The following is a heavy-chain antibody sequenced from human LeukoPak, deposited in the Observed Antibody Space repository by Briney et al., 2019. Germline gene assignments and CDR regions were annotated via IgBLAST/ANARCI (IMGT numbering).Heavy chain of an antibody. V-gene: IGHV1-8*01. J-gene: IGHJ4*02. CDR2: MNPNSGNT. Sequence: VASVKVSCKASGYTFTSYDINWVRQATGQGLEWMGWMNPNSGNTGYAQKFQGRVTMTRNTSKSTANMELSSLRSEDTAVYYCARAGVARDFDYWGQGTLVTVSS. D-gene: IGHD3-3*01. CDR3: ARAGVARDFDY. CDR1: GYTFTSYD.